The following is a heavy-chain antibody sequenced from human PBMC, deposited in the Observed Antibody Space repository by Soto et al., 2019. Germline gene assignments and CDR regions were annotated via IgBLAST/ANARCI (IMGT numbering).Heavy chain of an antibody. Sequence: ASVKVSCKASGYTFTAYFMHWVRQAPGQGLEWMGIIHPSGGSTNYAQKFQGRVDMTWDTSTSTVYMVLSSLRSDDTAVYYCARAPYSTSSFFFDYWGQGTRVTVSS. CDR1: GYTFTAYF. J-gene: IGHJ4*02. D-gene: IGHD6-6*01. V-gene: IGHV1-46*01. CDR3: ARAPYSTSSFFFDY. CDR2: IHPSGGST.